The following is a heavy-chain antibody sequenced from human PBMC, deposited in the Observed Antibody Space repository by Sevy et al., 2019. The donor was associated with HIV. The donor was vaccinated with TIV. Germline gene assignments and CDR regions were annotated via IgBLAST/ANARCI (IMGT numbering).Heavy chain of an antibody. CDR3: AGENAWGRGYS. CDR1: GGSITSLY. CDR2: IYYNGHI. Sequence: SLTCTVSGGSITSLYWNWIRQPPGKGLEWIANIYYNGHINYNPSLKSRVTFSLDTSKNQFSLRLSSVTAADTAMYYCAGENAWGRGYSWGQGTLVTVSS. D-gene: IGHD1-26*01. V-gene: IGHV4-59*08. J-gene: IGHJ4*02.